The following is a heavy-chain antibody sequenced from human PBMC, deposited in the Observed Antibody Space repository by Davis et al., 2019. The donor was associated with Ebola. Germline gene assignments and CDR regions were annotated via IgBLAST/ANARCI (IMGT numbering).Heavy chain of an antibody. D-gene: IGHD3-16*01. CDR2: ISGSGGST. V-gene: IGHV3-23*01. CDR1: GFTFGTYA. J-gene: IGHJ4*02. Sequence: PGGSLRLSCAASGFTFGTYAMTWVRQAPGKGLEWVSGISGSGGSTSYADSVRGRFSLSRDNSKNTLYMEMNNLRVEDTAVYYCLGDPNWAFGYWGQGTLVTVSS. CDR3: LGDPNWAFGY.